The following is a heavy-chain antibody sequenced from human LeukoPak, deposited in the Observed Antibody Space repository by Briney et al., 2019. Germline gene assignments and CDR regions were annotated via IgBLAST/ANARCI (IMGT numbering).Heavy chain of an antibody. J-gene: IGHJ6*03. CDR3: ARVELAPYYYYMDV. D-gene: IGHD1-7*01. CDR1: GFSISSYE. V-gene: IGHV3-48*03. Sequence: PGGSLRLSCAASGFSISSYEMNWVRQAPGKGLEWVSHISSSGSTIWYADSVKGRFTISRDNAKNSLYLQMNSLRAEDTAVYYYARVELAPYYYYMDVWGKGTTVTVSS. CDR2: ISSSGSTI.